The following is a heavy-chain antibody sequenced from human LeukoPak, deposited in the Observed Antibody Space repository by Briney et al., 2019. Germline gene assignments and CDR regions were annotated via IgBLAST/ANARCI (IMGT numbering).Heavy chain of an antibody. CDR1: GGSFSGYY. CDR3: ARRERNRIDSSGYYRGYHFDY. V-gene: IGHV4-34*12. Sequence: SETLSLTCAVYGGSFSGYYWSWIRHPPGKGLEWFGEIIHVGGTNYNPSLKSRVTISVDTSKNQFSLKLSSVTAADTAVYYCARRERNRIDSSGYYRGYHFDYWGQGTLVTVSS. J-gene: IGHJ4*02. CDR2: IIHVGGT. D-gene: IGHD3-22*01.